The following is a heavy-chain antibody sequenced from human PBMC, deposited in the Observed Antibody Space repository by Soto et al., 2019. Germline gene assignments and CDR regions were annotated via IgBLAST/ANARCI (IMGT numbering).Heavy chain of an antibody. CDR1: GYSFTYYW. CDR2: IYPGDSET. D-gene: IGHD3-10*01. Sequence: GRSLKISCKASGYSFTYYWIGWGRQMPGKGLEWMAIIYPGDSETRYNPSFQGQVAISADKSISTVYLDVSSLRSQDTAVYYCARDLEFRDGNISHLDYWGQGTLVTVSS. CDR3: ARDLEFRDGNISHLDY. J-gene: IGHJ4*02. V-gene: IGHV5-51*03.